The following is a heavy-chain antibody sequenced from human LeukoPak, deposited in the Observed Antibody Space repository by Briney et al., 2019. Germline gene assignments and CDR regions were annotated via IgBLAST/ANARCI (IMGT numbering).Heavy chain of an antibody. CDR2: IYTSGST. Sequence: PSETLSLTCTVSGGSISSGAYYWSWIRQPPGKGLEWIGYIYTSGSTNYNPSLKSRVTISVDTSKNQFSLKLSSVTAADTAVYYCARQGHYCSSTSCRGSETLEIDYWGQGTLVTVSS. V-gene: IGHV4-61*08. CDR3: ARQGHYCSSTSCRGSETLEIDY. J-gene: IGHJ4*02. D-gene: IGHD2-2*01. CDR1: GGSISSGAYY.